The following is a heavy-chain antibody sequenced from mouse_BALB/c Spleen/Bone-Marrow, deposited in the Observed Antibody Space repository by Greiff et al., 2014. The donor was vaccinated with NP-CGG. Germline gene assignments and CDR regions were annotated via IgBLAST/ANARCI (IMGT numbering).Heavy chain of an antibody. Sequence: KGGKKSKGKKEERRGQRNTYNGGTNYNQKFKGKATLTVDKSSSTAYMELLSLTSEDSAVYYCARSGTRGNYAMDYWGQGTSVTVSS. CDR3: ARSGTRGNYAMDY. D-gene: IGHD4-1*01. CDR2: RNTYNGGT. V-gene: IGHV1-26*01. J-gene: IGHJ4*01.